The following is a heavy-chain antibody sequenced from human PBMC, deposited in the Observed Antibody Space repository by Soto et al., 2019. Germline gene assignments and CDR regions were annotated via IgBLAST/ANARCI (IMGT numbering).Heavy chain of an antibody. V-gene: IGHV4-30-2*01. CDR1: GGSIGGAGSS. J-gene: IGHJ5*02. D-gene: IGHD3-10*01. Sequence: SETLSLTCAVYGGSIGGAGSSWSWIRQPPGGGLEWIGYMYHSGTFLKSPSLKTRLTMSLDMSKNQFSLTLNSMPAADTAVYYCARAQFYSGSGNYNQLMFDAWRQGIQVTVSS. CDR2: MYHSGTF. CDR3: ARAQFYSGSGNYNQLMFDA.